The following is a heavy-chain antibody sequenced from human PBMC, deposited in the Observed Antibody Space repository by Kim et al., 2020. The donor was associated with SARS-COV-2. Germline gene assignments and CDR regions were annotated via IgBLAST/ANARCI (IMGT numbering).Heavy chain of an antibody. CDR1: GFTFSDYY. CDR2: ISSSSYT. J-gene: IGHJ5*02. Sequence: GGSLRLSCAASGFTFSDYYMSWIRQAPGKGLEWVSYISSSSYTNYADSVKGRFTISRDNAKNSLYLQMNSLRAEDTAVYYCARYYYGSGTAKGNWFDPWGQGTLVTVSS. V-gene: IGHV3-11*06. CDR3: ARYYYGSGTAKGNWFDP. D-gene: IGHD3-10*01.